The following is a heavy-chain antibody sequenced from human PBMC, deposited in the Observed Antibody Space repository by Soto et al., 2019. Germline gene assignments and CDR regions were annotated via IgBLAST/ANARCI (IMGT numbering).Heavy chain of an antibody. CDR3: ARDFGGSCYPWSTDPNWFDP. V-gene: IGHV1-18*01. CDR2: ISAYNGNT. Sequence: QVQLVQSGAEVKKPGASVKVSCKASGYTFTSYGISWVRQAPGQGLEWMGWISAYNGNTNYAQKLQGRVTMTTDTTTSTAYMELRSLRSDDTAVYYCARDFGGSCYPWSTDPNWFDPWGQGTLVTVSS. CDR1: GYTFTSYG. D-gene: IGHD2-15*01. J-gene: IGHJ5*02.